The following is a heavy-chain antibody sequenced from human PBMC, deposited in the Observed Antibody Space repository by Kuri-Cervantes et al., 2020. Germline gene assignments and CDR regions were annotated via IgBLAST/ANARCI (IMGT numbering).Heavy chain of an antibody. D-gene: IGHD2-15*01. CDR1: GYTFTGYY. J-gene: IGHJ6*03. V-gene: IGHV1-2*04. CDR3: ARVHLGYTFYYYYYMDV. Sequence: ASVKVSCKASGYTFTGYYMHWVRQAPGQGLEWMGWINPNSGGTNYAQKFQGWVTMTRDTSISTAYMELSRLRSDDTAVYYCARVHLGYTFYYYYYMDVWGKGTTVTVSS. CDR2: INPNSGGT.